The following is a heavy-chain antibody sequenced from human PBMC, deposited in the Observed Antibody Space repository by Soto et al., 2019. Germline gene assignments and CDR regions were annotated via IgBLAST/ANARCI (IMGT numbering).Heavy chain of an antibody. CDR3: ARDGQQPVDY. J-gene: IGHJ4*02. CDR2: ITPNNEDT. Sequence: ASVKVSCKTSGFRFTNYGFTWVRQAPGQGLEWMGWITPNNEDTHYAQKLQGRVTMTTDTSTSTAYMELRSLRSDDTAVYYCARDGQQPVDYWGQGTLVTVSS. CDR1: GFRFTNYG. V-gene: IGHV1-18*01. D-gene: IGHD6-13*01.